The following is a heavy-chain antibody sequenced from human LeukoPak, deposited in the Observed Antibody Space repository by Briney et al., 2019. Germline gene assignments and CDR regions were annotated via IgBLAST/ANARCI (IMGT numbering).Heavy chain of an antibody. D-gene: IGHD2-15*01. CDR2: INTNTGNP. CDR1: GYSFTSYA. V-gene: IGHV7-4-1*02. Sequence: GAAVTVCRTASGYSFTSYAMNWVRQPPGPGHEWKGWINTNTGNPTYAQGFTGQFVFSLDTSVSTAYLQISSLKAEDTAVYYCARDRERDCSGGSCYDDAFDIWGQGTMVTVSS. J-gene: IGHJ3*02. CDR3: ARDRERDCSGGSCYDDAFDI.